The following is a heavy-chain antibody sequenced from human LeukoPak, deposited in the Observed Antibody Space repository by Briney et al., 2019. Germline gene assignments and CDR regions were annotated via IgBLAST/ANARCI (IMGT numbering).Heavy chain of an antibody. V-gene: IGHV1-2*06. J-gene: IGHJ4*02. D-gene: IGHD5-18*01. CDR2: INPNSGGT. CDR3: ARDPGYSYPPDY. Sequence: ASVKVSCKASGGTFSNYAISWVRQAPGQGLEWMGRINPNSGGTNYAQKFQGRVTMTRDTSISTAYMELSRLRSDDTAVYYCARDPGYSYPPDYWGQGTLVTVSS. CDR1: GGTFSNYA.